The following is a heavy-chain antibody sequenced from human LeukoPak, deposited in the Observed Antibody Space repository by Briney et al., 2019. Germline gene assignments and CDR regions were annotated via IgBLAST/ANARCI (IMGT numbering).Heavy chain of an antibody. Sequence: GGSLRLSCAASGFTLSYFDMNWVRQGPGKGLEWVSSISTSSRYIYYKDSVRGRFTISRDDAKNSLHLEMNSLRAEDTAVYYCARADCSSSTCYLRRSWFDPWGQGTLVTVSS. J-gene: IGHJ5*02. CDR1: GFTLSYFD. CDR3: ARADCSSSTCYLRRSWFDP. CDR2: ISTSSRYI. D-gene: IGHD2-2*01. V-gene: IGHV3-21*01.